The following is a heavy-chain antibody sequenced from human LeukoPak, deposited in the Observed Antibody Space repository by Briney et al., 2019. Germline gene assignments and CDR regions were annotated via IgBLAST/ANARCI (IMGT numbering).Heavy chain of an antibody. CDR3: ARIVVVPAAIEYCFDY. CDR1: GYTFTSYY. D-gene: IGHD2-2*01. CDR2: INPSGGST. V-gene: IGHV1-46*01. Sequence: ASVKVSCKASGYTFTSYYMHWVRQAPGQGLEWMGIINPSGGSTSYAQKFQGRVTMTRDTSTSTVYMELSSLRSEDTAVYYCARIVVVPAAIEYCFDYWGQGTLVTVSS. J-gene: IGHJ4*02.